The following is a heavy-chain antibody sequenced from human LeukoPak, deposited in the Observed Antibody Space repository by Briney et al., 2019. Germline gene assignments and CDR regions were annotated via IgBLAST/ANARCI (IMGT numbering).Heavy chain of an antibody. V-gene: IGHV1-69*13. CDR1: GGTFSSYA. Sequence: GASVTVSCKASGGTFSSYAISWVRQAPGQGLEWMGGIIPIFGTANYAQKLQGRVTITADESTSTAYMELSSLRSEDTAVYYCARDRWGYSYDYYYYGMDVWGQGTTVTVSS. J-gene: IGHJ6*02. CDR3: ARDRWGYSYDYYYYGMDV. D-gene: IGHD5-18*01. CDR2: IIPIFGTA.